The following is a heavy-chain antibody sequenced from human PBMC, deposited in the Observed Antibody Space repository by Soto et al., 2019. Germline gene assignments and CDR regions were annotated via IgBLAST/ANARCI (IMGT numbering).Heavy chain of an antibody. D-gene: IGHD2-15*01. CDR3: ARSEEDSDYYYYGMDV. CDR1: GDTVSSNSVA. V-gene: IGHV6-1*01. J-gene: IGHJ6*02. CDR2: TYYRSRWYS. Sequence: SQTLSLTCVGSGDTVSSNSVAWNWVRQSPSRGLEWLGRTYYRSRWYSDYAVSVRSRIDVNADTSKNQVSLQLNSVTPEDTAVYYCARSEEDSDYYYYGMDVWGQGTTVTVSS.